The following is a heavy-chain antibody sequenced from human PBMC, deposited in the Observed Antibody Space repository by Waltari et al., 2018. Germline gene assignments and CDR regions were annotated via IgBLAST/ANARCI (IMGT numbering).Heavy chain of an antibody. V-gene: IGHV4-59*01. CDR1: GASISGFY. D-gene: IGHD2-21*02. Sequence: QVQLQESGPSLLKPSETLSLICTVSGASISGFYWSWVRQPPGKGLDWIGYIYYTGSTNCNPSLKSGVTMSVDTSKNQFSLKLSSVTAADTAFYYCARGGGGDWEWFDPWGQGTLVTVSS. CDR3: ARGGGGDWEWFDP. J-gene: IGHJ5*02. CDR2: IYYTGST.